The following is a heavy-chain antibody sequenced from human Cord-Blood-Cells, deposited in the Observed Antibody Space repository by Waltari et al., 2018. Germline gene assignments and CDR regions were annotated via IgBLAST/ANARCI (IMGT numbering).Heavy chain of an antibody. CDR1: GGTFSSYA. CDR3: ARESSGYYGSGSFPFDY. D-gene: IGHD3-10*01. Sequence: QVQLVQSGAEVKKPGSSVKVSCKASGGTFSSYAISWVRQAPAPGLEWMGGIIPIFGTANYAQKFQGRVTITADKSTSTAYMELSSLRSEDTAVYYCARESSGYYGSGSFPFDYWGQGTLVTVSS. V-gene: IGHV1-69*06. J-gene: IGHJ4*02. CDR2: IIPIFGTA.